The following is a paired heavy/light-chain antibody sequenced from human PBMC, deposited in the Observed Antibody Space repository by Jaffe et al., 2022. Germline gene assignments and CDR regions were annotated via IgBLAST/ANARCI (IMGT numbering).Heavy chain of an antibody. J-gene: IGHJ6*03. CDR1: GFTFSGYG. CDR2: IRYDGSNK. CDR3: AKDNFYGDYYYYYYMDV. D-gene: IGHD4-17*01. Sequence: QVQLVESGGGVVQPGGSLRLSCEASGFTFSGYGMHWVRQAPGKGLEWVAFIRYDGSNKFYADSVKGRFTISRDNSKNTLYLQMNSLRPEDTALYYCAKDNFYGDYYYYYYMDVWGKGTTVTVSS. V-gene: IGHV3-30*02.
Light chain of an antibody. V-gene: IGKV3-15*01. CDR2: GAS. CDR1: QSVSSN. CDR3: QQYNNWPLT. J-gene: IGKJ4*01. Sequence: EIVMTQSPATLSVSPGERATLSCRASQSVSSNLAWYQQKPGQAPRLLIYGASTRATGIPARFSGSGSGTEFTLTLSSLQSEDFAVYYCQQYNNWPLTFGGGTKVEI.